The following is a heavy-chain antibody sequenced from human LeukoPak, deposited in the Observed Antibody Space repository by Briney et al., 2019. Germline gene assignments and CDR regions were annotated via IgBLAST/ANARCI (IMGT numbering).Heavy chain of an antibody. CDR2: IYTSGST. Sequence: SETLSLTCTVSGGSISSGSYYWSWIRQPAGKGLEWIGRIYTSGSTNYNPSLKSRVTISVDTSKNQFSLKLSSVTAADTAVYYCARMRGVSPSRVDYWGQGTLVTVSS. J-gene: IGHJ4*02. CDR3: ARMRGVSPSRVDY. V-gene: IGHV4-61*02. CDR1: GGSISSGSYY. D-gene: IGHD3-10*01.